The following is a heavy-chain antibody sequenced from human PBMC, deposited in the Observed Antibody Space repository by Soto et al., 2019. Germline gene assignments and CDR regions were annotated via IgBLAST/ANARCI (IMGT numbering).Heavy chain of an antibody. J-gene: IGHJ6*02. CDR2: IIPIFGTA. V-gene: IGHV1-69*13. D-gene: IGHD3-3*01. CDR1: GGTFSSYA. CDR3: ARGYYDFWSGYQKPYYYYYGLDV. Sequence: SVKVSCKASGGTFSSYAISWVRQAPGQGLEWMGGIIPIFGTANYAQKFQGRVTITADESTSTAYMELSRLRSDDTAVYYCARGYYDFWSGYQKPYYYYYGLDVWGQGTTVTVSS.